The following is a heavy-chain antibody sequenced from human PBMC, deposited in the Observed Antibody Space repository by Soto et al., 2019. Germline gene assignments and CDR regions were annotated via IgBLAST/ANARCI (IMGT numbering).Heavy chain of an antibody. J-gene: IGHJ4*01. CDR1: GFTFRNYG. V-gene: IGHV3-15*07. CDR3: TTNGAVASLSTFDY. CDR2: IKSKIHGGTT. D-gene: IGHD5-12*01. Sequence: GGSLRLSCAASGFTFRNYGMNWVRQAPGKGLELVGLIKSKIHGGTTDYAAPVKGRFTISRDDSRNTVYLQMNSLETEDTAVYYCTTNGAVASLSTFDYWGQGTLVTVSS.